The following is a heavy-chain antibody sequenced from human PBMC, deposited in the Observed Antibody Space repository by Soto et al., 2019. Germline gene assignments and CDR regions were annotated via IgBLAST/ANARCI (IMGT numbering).Heavy chain of an antibody. CDR2: ISESGGST. Sequence: PGGSLRLSCAASGFTFSDYPMTWVRQAPGKGLEWVSGISESGGSTYYADSVKGRFTISRDNSKNTLYLQMNSLRAEDTAVYYCAKEYIVRGQAFDIWGQGTMVTVSS. D-gene: IGHD5-12*01. CDR1: GFTFSDYP. J-gene: IGHJ3*02. V-gene: IGHV3-23*01. CDR3: AKEYIVRGQAFDI.